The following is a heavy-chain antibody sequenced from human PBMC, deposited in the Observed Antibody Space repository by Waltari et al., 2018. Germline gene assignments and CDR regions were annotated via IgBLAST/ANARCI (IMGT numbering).Heavy chain of an antibody. CDR1: GFTFRASA. J-gene: IGHJ3*02. V-gene: IGHV3-73*01. D-gene: IGHD1-26*01. CDR2: LRSRANKDAT. Sequence: EVQLVESGGGLVQPGGSLKLSCAATGFTFRASAIPWVRPPSGQGREWVGRLRSRANKDATSYAASMKGRFTISRDDSKNTAYLLMNSLKTEDTAVYYCTRHLEVDEAFDIWGQGTMVTVSS. CDR3: TRHLEVDEAFDI.